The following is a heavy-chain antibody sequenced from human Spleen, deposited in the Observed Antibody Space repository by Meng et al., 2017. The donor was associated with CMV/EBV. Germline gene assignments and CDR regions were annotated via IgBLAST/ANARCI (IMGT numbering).Heavy chain of an antibody. D-gene: IGHD2-15*01. CDR1: GYSFIDYY. CDR3: ARQGDVIVDWGNYFNP. V-gene: IGHV1-2*02. Sequence: ASVKVSCKASGYSFIDYYMHWVRQAPGQGLEWMGWINPKTGATAHAQKFQGRVTQTRDTSISTAYMDLNRLKSDDTAVYYCARQGDVIVDWGNYFNPWGQGTLVTVSS. CDR2: INPKTGAT. J-gene: IGHJ5*02.